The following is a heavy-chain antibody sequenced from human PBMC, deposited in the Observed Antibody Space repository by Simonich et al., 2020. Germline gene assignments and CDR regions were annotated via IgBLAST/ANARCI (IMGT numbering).Heavy chain of an antibody. J-gene: IGHJ2*01. CDR3: ARDSYSSWYFDL. V-gene: IGHV1-2*02. D-gene: IGHD6-13*01. Sequence: QVQLVQSGAEVKKPGASVKVSCKASGYTFTGYYMHWVRQAPGQGLEWMGGINPNMGGTNYAQKFQGRVTMTRDTSSSTAYMELSRLRSDDTAVYYCARDSYSSWYFDLWGRGTLVTVSS. CDR2: INPNMGGT. CDR1: GYTFTGYY.